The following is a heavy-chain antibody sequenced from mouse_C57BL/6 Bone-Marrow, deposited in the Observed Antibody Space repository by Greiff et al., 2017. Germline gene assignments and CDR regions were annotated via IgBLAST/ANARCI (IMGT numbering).Heavy chain of an antibody. D-gene: IGHD1-1*01. V-gene: IGHV1-69*01. J-gene: IGHJ2*01. CDR3: ARPDYGSSGFDY. CDR1: GYTFTSYW. Sequence: QVQLQQPGAELVMPGASVKLSCKASGYTFTSYWMHWVKQRPGQGLEWIGEIDPSDSYTNYNQKFKGKSTLTVDKSSSTAYMQLSSLTSEDSAVYCCARPDYGSSGFDYWGQGTTLTVSS. CDR2: IDPSDSYT.